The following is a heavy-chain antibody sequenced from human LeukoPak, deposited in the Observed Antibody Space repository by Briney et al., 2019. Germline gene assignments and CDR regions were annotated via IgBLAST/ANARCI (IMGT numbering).Heavy chain of an antibody. J-gene: IGHJ4*02. CDR2: IYYSGST. V-gene: IGHV4-59*08. CDR3: ARLSPYYYDSSGYYRD. CDR1: GGSISSYY. D-gene: IGHD3-22*01. Sequence: SETLSLTCTVSGGSISSYYWSWIRQPPEKGLEWIGYIYYSGSTNYNPSLKSRVTISVDTSKNQFSLKLSSVTAADTAVYYCARLSPYYYDSSGYYRDWGQGTLVTVSS.